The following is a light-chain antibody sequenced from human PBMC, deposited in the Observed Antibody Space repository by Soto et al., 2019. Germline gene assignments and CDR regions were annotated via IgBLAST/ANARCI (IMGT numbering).Light chain of an antibody. CDR1: QSVSSY. CDR3: QQRSTLFT. Sequence: IVLTQSPATLSLSPGERATLSCRASQSVSSYLAWYQHKPGQAPRLLIYNASNRATGIPARFSGSGSGTDFTLTISSLEPEDFAVYYCQQRSTLFTFGPGTKVDIK. CDR2: NAS. J-gene: IGKJ3*01. V-gene: IGKV3-11*01.